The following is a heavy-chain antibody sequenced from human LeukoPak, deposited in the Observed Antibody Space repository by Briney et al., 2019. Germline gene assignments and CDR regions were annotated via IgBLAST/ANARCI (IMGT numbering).Heavy chain of an antibody. Sequence: PSETLSLTCTVSGGSISSYYWSWIRQPPGKGLEWIGYTYYSGSTNYNPSLKSRVTISVDTSKNQFSLKLSSVTAADTAVYYCARDAYYYDSSGYYRVFDYWGQGTLVTVSS. V-gene: IGHV4-59*01. D-gene: IGHD3-22*01. CDR3: ARDAYYYDSSGYYRVFDY. CDR1: GGSISSYY. J-gene: IGHJ4*02. CDR2: TYYSGST.